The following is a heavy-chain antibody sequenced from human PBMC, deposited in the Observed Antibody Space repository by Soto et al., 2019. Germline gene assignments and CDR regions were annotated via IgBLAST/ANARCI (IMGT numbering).Heavy chain of an antibody. D-gene: IGHD3-10*01. Sequence: SETLSLTCTVSGGSISSGGYSWSWIRQPPGKALEWIGYIYQSGTASYNPSLKSRVTMSIDKSKNQFSLKLNSVTAADTAVYYCARDRGVSDPWGQGTLVTVSS. J-gene: IGHJ5*02. V-gene: IGHV4-30-2*01. CDR3: ARDRGVSDP. CDR2: IYQSGTA. CDR1: GGSISSGGYS.